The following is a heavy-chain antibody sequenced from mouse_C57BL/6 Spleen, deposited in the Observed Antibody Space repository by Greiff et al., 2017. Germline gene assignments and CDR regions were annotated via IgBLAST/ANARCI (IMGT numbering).Heavy chain of an antibody. D-gene: IGHD1-1*02. CDR1: GYTFTSYW. Sequence: VQLKQPGAELVKPGASVKLSCKASGYTFTSYWMTWVQQRPGQGLEWIGGIYPGSGSTNYNEKFKSKATLTVDTSSSTAYMQLSSLTSEDSAVYYYGGRGCGTWDFDVGGRGTAVTVTA. V-gene: IGHV1-55*01. CDR3: GGRGCGTWDFDV. CDR2: IYPGSGST. J-gene: IGHJ1*03.